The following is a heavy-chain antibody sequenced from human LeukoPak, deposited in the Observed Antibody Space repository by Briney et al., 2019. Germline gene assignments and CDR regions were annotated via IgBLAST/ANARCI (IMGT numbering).Heavy chain of an antibody. J-gene: IGHJ4*02. CDR2: ISSSSSYI. CDR3: ATPNWNDYDY. D-gene: IGHD1-1*01. V-gene: IGHV3-21*01. Sequence: GGSLRLSCAASGFTFSSYWMNWVRQAPGKGLEWVSSISSSSSYIYYADSVKGRFTISRDNAKNSLYLQMNSLRAEDTAVYYCATPNWNDYDYWGQGTLVTVSS. CDR1: GFTFSSYW.